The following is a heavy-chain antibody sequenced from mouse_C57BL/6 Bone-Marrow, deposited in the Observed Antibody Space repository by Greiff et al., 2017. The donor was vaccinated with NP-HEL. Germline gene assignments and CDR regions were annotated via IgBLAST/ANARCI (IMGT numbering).Heavy chain of an antibody. J-gene: IGHJ4*01. CDR3: ARDYGSSCYYAMDY. CDR1: GYTFTDYY. CDR2: INPYNGGT. D-gene: IGHD1-1*01. Sequence: EVQLQQSGPVLVKPGASVKMSCKASGYTFTDYYMNWVKQSHGKSLEWIGVINPYNGGTSYNQKFKGKATLTVDKSSSTAYMELNSLTSEDSAVYYCARDYGSSCYYAMDYWGQGTSVTVSS. V-gene: IGHV1-19*01.